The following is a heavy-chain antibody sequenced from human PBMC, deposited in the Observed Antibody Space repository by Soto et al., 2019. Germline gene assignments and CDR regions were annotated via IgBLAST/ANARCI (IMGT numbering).Heavy chain of an antibody. CDR2: ISVSGGST. CDR1: GFTA. V-gene: IGHV3-23*01. Sequence: GGSLRLSCAASGFTAMSWVRQATGKGLEWVSSISVSGGSTYYADSVKGRFTISRDNSKNTLYLQMNSLRAEDTAVYYCAREAVAHSYYYALDVWGQGTTVTVSS. J-gene: IGHJ6*02. CDR3: AREAVAHSYYYALDV. D-gene: IGHD6-19*01.